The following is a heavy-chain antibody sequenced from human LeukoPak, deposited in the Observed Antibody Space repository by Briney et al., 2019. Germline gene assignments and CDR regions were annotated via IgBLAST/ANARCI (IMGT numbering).Heavy chain of an antibody. V-gene: IGHV3-9*01. D-gene: IGHD6-19*01. Sequence: PGGSLRLSCAASGNYWMHWVRQAPGKGLEWVSGISWNSGSIGYADSVKGRFTISRDNAKNSLYLQMNSLRAEDTALYYCAKDIGPYSSGWYGSGYFDYWGQGTLVTVSS. CDR1: GNYW. CDR3: AKDIGPYSSGWYGSGYFDY. J-gene: IGHJ4*02. CDR2: ISWNSGSI.